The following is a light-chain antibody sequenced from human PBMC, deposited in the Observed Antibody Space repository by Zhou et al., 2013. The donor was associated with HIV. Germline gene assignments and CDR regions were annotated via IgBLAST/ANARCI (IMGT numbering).Light chain of an antibody. CDR3: QQSYRTPYT. J-gene: IGKJ2*01. V-gene: IGKV1-39*01. Sequence: DIQMTQSPSSLSASVGDRVTITCRASQSISSYLIWFQQKPGKAPKLLIYAASSLQSGVPSRFSGSGSGTDFTLTISSLQPEDFATYYCQQSYRTPYTFGQGTKLEIK. CDR1: QSISSY. CDR2: AAS.